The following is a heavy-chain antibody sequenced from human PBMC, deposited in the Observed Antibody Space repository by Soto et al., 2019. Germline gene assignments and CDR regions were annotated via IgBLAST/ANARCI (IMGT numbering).Heavy chain of an antibody. CDR2: ISYSGST. D-gene: IGHD2-15*01. CDR3: ARDLKEYCSDGKCNWFDP. CDR1: GASITTYY. V-gene: IGHV4-59*01. J-gene: IGHJ5*02. Sequence: SETLSLTCTVSGASITTYYWSWIRQPPGRGLEWIGYISYSGSTDYNPSLKSRVTISFDASKNQISLQVRSATAADAAVYYCARDLKEYCSDGKCNWFDPWGQGTLVT.